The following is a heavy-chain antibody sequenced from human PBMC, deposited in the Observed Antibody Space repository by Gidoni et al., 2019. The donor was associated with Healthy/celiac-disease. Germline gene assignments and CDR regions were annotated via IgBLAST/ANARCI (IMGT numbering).Heavy chain of an antibody. Sequence: QLQLQESGPGLVKPSETLSLICTVSGGSISSRSHYWVWIRQPPGKGLEWIGSIYYTGITFYNPSLKSRVTISVDTSKNQFSLRLGSVTAADTAVYYCARQGGGYDYWGQGTLVTVSS. J-gene: IGHJ4*02. CDR2: IYYTGIT. CDR3: ARQGGGYDY. V-gene: IGHV4-39*01. CDR1: GGSISSRSHY. D-gene: IGHD2-15*01.